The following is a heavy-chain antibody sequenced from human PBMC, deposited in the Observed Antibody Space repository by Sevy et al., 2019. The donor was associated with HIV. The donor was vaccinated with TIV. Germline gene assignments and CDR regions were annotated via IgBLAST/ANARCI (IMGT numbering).Heavy chain of an antibody. CDR2: IGTAGDP. CDR3: ARQKKGAYCSGGSCYSNYYYYYMDV. Sequence: GGSLRLSCAASGFTFSSYDMHWVRQATGKGLEWVSAIGTAGDPYYPGSVKGRFTISRENAKNPLYLQMNSLRAGDTAVYYCARQKKGAYCSGGSCYSNYYYYYMDVWGKGTTVTVSS. D-gene: IGHD2-15*01. J-gene: IGHJ6*03. V-gene: IGHV3-13*05. CDR1: GFTFSSYD.